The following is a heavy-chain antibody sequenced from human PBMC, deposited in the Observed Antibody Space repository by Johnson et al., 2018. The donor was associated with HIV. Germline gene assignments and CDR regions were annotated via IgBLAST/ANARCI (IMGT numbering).Heavy chain of an antibody. CDR2: IYSGGST. V-gene: IGHV3-66*01. CDR1: GFTVSSNY. J-gene: IGHJ3*02. CDR3: ARDLLWFGESSGGDAFDI. D-gene: IGHD3-10*01. Sequence: EKLVESGGGLVQPGGSLRLSCAASGFTVSSNYMSWVRQAPGKGLEWVSVIYSGGSTYYADSVKGRFTIYRDNSKNTLYLKMNSLRAEDTAVYYCARDLLWFGESSGGDAFDIWGQGTMVTVAS.